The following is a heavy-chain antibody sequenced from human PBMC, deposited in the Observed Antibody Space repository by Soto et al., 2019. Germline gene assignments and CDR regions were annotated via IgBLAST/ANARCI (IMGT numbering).Heavy chain of an antibody. D-gene: IGHD2-15*01. CDR2: ISSSSSYT. CDR3: ARRGDCSGGSCYSIHYYYYGMDV. J-gene: IGHJ6*02. V-gene: IGHV3-11*06. Sequence: PGGSLRLSCAASGFTFSDYYMSWIRQAPGKGLEWVSYISSSSSYTNYADSVKGRFTISRDNAKNSLYLQMNSLRAEDTAVYYCARRGDCSGGSCYSIHYYYYGMDVWGQGTTVTVSS. CDR1: GFTFSDYY.